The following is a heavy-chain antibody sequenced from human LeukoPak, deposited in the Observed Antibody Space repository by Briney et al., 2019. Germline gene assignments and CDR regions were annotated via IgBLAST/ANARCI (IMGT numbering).Heavy chain of an antibody. CDR1: GYTFTGYY. Sequence: ASVKVSCKASGYTFTGYYMHWVRQAPGQGLEWMGWINPNSGGTNYAQKFQGRVTITRDTSISTAYMELSRLRSDDTAVYYCASYSGYDLWGNYYYYYYMDVWGKGTTVTVSS. CDR2: INPNSGGT. D-gene: IGHD5-12*01. J-gene: IGHJ6*03. CDR3: ASYSGYDLWGNYYYYYYMDV. V-gene: IGHV1-2*02.